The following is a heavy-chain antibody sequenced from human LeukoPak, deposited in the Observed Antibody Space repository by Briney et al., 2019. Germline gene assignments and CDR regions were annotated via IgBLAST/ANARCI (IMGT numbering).Heavy chain of an antibody. D-gene: IGHD2-2*01. CDR2: ISGNGGDI. J-gene: IGHJ4*02. Sequence: GGSLRLSCAASGFSFGGHYMSWVRQAPGKGPEWISYISGNGGDIAYADSVKGRFTISRDNAKNALYLQMNNLRAEDTAVYYCTRIPADQTFFDFWGQGTLVTVSS. CDR1: GFSFGGHY. CDR3: TRIPADQTFFDF. V-gene: IGHV3-11*04.